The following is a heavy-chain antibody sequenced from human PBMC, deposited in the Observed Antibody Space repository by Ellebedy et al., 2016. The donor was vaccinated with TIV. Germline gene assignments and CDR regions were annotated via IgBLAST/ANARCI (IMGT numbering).Heavy chain of an antibody. V-gene: IGHV1-8*01. D-gene: IGHD2-15*01. CDR3: ARGIRMPSDY. J-gene: IGHJ4*02. Sequence: AASVKVSCKASGYTFTGYDINWVRQATGQGLEWMGWMNPDSGNTAYAQKFQGRVSMTRNTSISTAYLELSNLRSDDTAVYYCARGIRMPSDYWGQGTLVTVSS. CDR2: MNPDSGNT. CDR1: GYTFTGYD.